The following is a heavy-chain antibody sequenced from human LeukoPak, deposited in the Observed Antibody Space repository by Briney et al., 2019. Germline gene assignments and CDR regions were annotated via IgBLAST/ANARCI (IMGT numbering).Heavy chain of an antibody. Sequence: GRSLKLSCAASGFTFSSYGMHWVRQAPGKGLEWVAVIWYDGSNKYYADSVKGRFTLSRDNSKNQLYLQMNSLRAEETAVYYCARPSGGLVVHLDVWGEGTTVTVSS. CDR2: IWYDGSNK. CDR1: GFTFSSYG. V-gene: IGHV3-33*01. CDR3: ARPSGGLVVHLDV. D-gene: IGHD2-2*01. J-gene: IGHJ6*04.